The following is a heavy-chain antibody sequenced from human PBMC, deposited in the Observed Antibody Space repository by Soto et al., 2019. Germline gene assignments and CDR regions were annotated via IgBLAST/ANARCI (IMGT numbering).Heavy chain of an antibody. V-gene: IGHV1-46*01. Sequence: ASVKVSCKAPGDTFTSYYLNWVRQAPGQGLEWMGVIDPHGGSTKYAQKFQGRITMTRDTSRSTVYMELSSLRSDDTAIYYCARSSGGNFGIIIEGSNWFDPWGQGTLVTVSS. D-gene: IGHD3-3*01. CDR2: IDPHGGST. J-gene: IGHJ5*02. CDR1: GDTFTSYY. CDR3: ARSSGGNFGIIIEGSNWFDP.